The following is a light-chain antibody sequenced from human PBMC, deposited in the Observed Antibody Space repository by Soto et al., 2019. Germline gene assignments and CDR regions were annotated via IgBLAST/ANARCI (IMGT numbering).Light chain of an antibody. CDR1: SSDVGAFNY. Sequence: QSVLTQPASVSGSPGQSIAIPCNGTSSDVGAFNYVSWYQQHPGKAPKFMIFDVSSRPSGVSDRFSGSKSGNTASLTISGLQTEDEADYYCSSYSCTNYHYVFVTGTKVTVL. CDR2: DVS. J-gene: IGLJ1*01. CDR3: SSYSCTNYHYV. V-gene: IGLV2-14*03.